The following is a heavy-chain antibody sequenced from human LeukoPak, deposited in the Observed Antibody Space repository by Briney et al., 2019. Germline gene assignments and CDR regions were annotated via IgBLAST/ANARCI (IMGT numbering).Heavy chain of an antibody. V-gene: IGHV4-31*03. D-gene: IGHD3-22*01. Sequence: PSETLSLTCTVSGGSISSGGYYWSWIRQHPGKGLEWIGYIYYSGSTYYNPSLQSRVTISVDTSKNQFSLKLSSVTAADTAVYYCARAPYYDSSGYDGWWFDPWGQGTLVTVSS. CDR1: GGSISSGGYY. J-gene: IGHJ5*02. CDR2: IYYSGST. CDR3: ARAPYYDSSGYDGWWFDP.